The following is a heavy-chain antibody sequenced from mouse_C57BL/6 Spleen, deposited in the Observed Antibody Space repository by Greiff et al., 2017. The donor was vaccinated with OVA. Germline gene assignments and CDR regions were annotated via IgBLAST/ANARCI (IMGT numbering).Heavy chain of an antibody. Sequence: EVTLVESGRGLVKPGGSLKLSCAASGFTFSSYTMSWVRQTPEKRLAWVATISGGGGNTYSPDRVKGRFTLSSDNAKNTLYLQMSSLRSEDTALYYCARRATTVVAHFDYWGQGTTLTVSS. D-gene: IGHD1-1*01. CDR1: GFTFSSYT. CDR3: ARRATTVVAHFDY. V-gene: IGHV5-9*01. CDR2: ISGGGGNT. J-gene: IGHJ2*01.